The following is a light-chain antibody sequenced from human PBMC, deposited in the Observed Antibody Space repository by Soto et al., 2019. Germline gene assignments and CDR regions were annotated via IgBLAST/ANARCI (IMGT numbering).Light chain of an antibody. CDR1: QSVSSNY. J-gene: IGKJ4*01. CDR2: GAS. CDR3: QQYGGSPRVT. V-gene: IGKV3-20*01. Sequence: EIVLTQSPGTLSLSPGERATLSCRASQSVSSNYLAWYQQKPGQAPRLLIYGASSRATGIPDRFSGSGSGTDFTLTISRLESEDFAVYYCQQYGGSPRVTFGGGTKVEI.